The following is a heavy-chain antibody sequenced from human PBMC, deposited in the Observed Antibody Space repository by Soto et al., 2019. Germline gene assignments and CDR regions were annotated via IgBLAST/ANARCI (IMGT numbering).Heavy chain of an antibody. D-gene: IGHD5-12*01. CDR3: ARGAYDPPYYYFYMDV. CDR1: GGTFSNFI. J-gene: IGHJ6*03. CDR2: IIPILGTI. Sequence: QVQLVQSGAEVKKPGSSVRVSCKASGGTFSNFILTWVRQAPGQGLEWMGRIIPILGTITYAQKFQGRVTITADKSSSTAYMELGSLRSEDTAVYYCARGAYDPPYYYFYMDVWGKGTTVTVPS. V-gene: IGHV1-69*08.